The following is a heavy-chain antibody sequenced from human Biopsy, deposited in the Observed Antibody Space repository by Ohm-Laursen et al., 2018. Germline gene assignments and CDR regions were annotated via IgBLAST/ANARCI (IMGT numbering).Heavy chain of an antibody. V-gene: IGHV3-48*03. CDR1: GFAFNLYE. J-gene: IGHJ3*01. CDR3: ARLNSGTYDASDL. D-gene: IGHD1-26*01. CDR2: TYGGGNPV. Sequence: SLRLSCAASGFAFNLYEMNWVRQAPGKGMEWISYTYGGGNPVSYADSVKGRFTISRDNAHNSLYLHMNSLRAEDTAVYYCARLNSGTYDASDLWGQGTMVIVSS.